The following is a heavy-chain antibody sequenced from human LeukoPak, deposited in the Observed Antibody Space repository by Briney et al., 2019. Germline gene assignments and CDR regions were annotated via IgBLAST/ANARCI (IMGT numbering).Heavy chain of an antibody. Sequence: GGSLRLSCEASGFTFSTYTVNWVRQAPGKGLEWVSSIASDTTYMKYADSVKGRFSVSRDNAKNSVFLEMNSLRADDTAVYFCARDYYDSSASATFDYWGRGTLVTVSS. D-gene: IGHD3-22*01. J-gene: IGHJ4*02. CDR1: GFTFSTYT. V-gene: IGHV3-21*06. CDR3: ARDYYDSSASATFDY. CDR2: IASDTTYM.